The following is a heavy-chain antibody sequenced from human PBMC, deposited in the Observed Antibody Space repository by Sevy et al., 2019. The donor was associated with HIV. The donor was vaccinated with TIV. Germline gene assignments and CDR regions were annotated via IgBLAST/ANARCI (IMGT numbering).Heavy chain of an antibody. CDR2: IQYDGNDK. CDR3: AKNTAAAGAGGFDY. J-gene: IGHJ4*02. D-gene: IGHD6-13*01. V-gene: IGHV3-30*02. Sequence: GGSLRLSCAASGFTFSVYWMTWVRQAPGKGLEWVAFIQYDGNDKYYADSMRGRFTISRDNSKNMLFLQMNSLRSEDTAMYYCAKNTAAAGAGGFDYWGQGTLVTVSS. CDR1: GFTFSVYW.